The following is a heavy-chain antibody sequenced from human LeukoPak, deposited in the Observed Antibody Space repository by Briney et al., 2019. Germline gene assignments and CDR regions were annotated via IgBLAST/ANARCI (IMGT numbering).Heavy chain of an antibody. CDR3: TGNYYGSGSYADFDY. V-gene: IGHV3-9*01. CDR1: GFTFDDYA. Sequence: GRSLRLSCAASGFTFDDYAMHWVRQAPGKGLEWVSSISWNSGSKGYADSVKGRFTISRDDSKNTAYLQMDSLKTEDTAVYYCTGNYYGSGSYADFDYWGQGTLVTVSS. D-gene: IGHD3-10*01. J-gene: IGHJ4*02. CDR2: ISWNSGSK.